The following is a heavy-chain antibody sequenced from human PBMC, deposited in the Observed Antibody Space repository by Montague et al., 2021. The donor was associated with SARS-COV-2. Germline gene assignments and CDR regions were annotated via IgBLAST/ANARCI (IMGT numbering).Heavy chain of an antibody. V-gene: IGHV4-34*01. CDR1: GGSFSGYY. CDR3: AGGRAATTFYYYYYGMDV. J-gene: IGHJ6*02. D-gene: IGHD4-17*01. Sequence: SETLSLTCAVYGGSFSGYYWSWSRQPPGKGLEWMGEINHSGSTNYNPSLKSRGTITVDTYKNKFSLKLSSVTAADTAVSYCAGGRAATTFYYYYYGMDVWGQGTTVTVSS. CDR2: INHSGST.